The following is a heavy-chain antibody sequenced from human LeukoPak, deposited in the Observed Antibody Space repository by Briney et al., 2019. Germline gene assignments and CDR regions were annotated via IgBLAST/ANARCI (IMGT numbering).Heavy chain of an antibody. CDR3: ARDLVVVAATYAFDI. CDR1: GFTFSSYS. D-gene: IGHD2-15*01. V-gene: IGHV3-21*01. CDR2: ISSSSSYI. J-gene: IGHJ3*02. Sequence: GGSLRLSCAASGFTFSSYSMNWVRQAPGKGLEWVSSISSSSSYIYYADSVEGRFTISRDNAKNSLYLQMNSLRAEDTAVYYCARDLVVVAATYAFDIWGQGTMVTVSS.